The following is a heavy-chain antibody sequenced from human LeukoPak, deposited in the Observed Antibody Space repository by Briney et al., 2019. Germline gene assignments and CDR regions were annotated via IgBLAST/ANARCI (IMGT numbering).Heavy chain of an antibody. CDR3: ARDWDSSGYYWGASDY. CDR2: INGGADST. V-gene: IGHV3-23*01. Sequence: GGPLRLSCVASGITFSSYAMSGVRQAPGKGREGVPAINGGADSTYYADSVKGRFTISRDNTKNTLFLQMNSLRPADTAVYYCARDWDSSGYYWGASDYWGQGTLVTVSS. CDR1: GITFSSYA. J-gene: IGHJ4*02. D-gene: IGHD3-22*01.